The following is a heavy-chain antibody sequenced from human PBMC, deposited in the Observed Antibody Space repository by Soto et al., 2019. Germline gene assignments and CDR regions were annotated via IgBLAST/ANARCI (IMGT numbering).Heavy chain of an antibody. V-gene: IGHV3-33*01. CDR1: GFTFSDHA. CDR2: VWFDGGNK. CDR3: ARAPAGDYTLYHYYTMDV. D-gene: IGHD4-17*01. Sequence: VASGEGVVQPGTSLRLSCEASGFTFSDHAMHWVRQAPGKGLEWVAVVWFDGGNKFYTDSVKGRFTISRDNSKNTLFLQMNSLRVVDTAVYYCARAPAGDYTLYHYYTMDVWGQGTPVTVSS. J-gene: IGHJ6*02.